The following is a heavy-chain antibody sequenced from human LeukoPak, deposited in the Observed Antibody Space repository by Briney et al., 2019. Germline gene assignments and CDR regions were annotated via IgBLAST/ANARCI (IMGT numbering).Heavy chain of an antibody. V-gene: IGHV3-7*01. D-gene: IGHD3/OR15-3a*01. CDR3: ARDNWTDY. CDR2: IKEDGSGT. Sequence: GGSLRLSCAASGFTFSTYWMTWVRQAPGKGLEWVANIKEDGSGTYYVDSVKGRFTFFRDNAKNSLYLQMNNLRVEDTAVYYCARDNWTDYWGQGTLVTVSS. J-gene: IGHJ4*02. CDR1: GFTFSTYW.